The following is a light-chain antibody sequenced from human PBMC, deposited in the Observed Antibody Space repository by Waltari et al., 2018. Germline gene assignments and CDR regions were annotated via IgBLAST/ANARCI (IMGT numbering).Light chain of an antibody. CDR3: QSADSNSTSVV. CDR1: ALPKQY. CDR2: RDT. V-gene: IGLV3-25*03. J-gene: IGLJ3*02. Sequence: SYKLTQAPSVSVSPGQTARITCSGDALPKQYAYWYQQKPGQAPVLVIYRDTERPSGIPEGFSGSSSGTTVTLTISGVQAEDEADYYCQSADSNSTSVVFGGGTKLTVL.